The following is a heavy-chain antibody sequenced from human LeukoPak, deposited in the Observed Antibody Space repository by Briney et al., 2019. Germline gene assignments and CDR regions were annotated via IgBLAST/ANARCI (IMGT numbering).Heavy chain of an antibody. V-gene: IGHV4-34*01. J-gene: IGHJ4*02. CDR1: GGSFSGYY. D-gene: IGHD6-19*01. CDR2: INHSGST. Sequence: SETLSLTCAVYGGSFSGYYWSWIRQPPGKGLEWIGEINHSGSTNYNPSLKSRVTISVDTSKNQFSLKLSSVTAADTAVYYCARGHGRMAVAGTPLVTGKMGYFDYWGQGTLVTVSS. CDR3: ARGHGRMAVAGTPLVTGKMGYFDY.